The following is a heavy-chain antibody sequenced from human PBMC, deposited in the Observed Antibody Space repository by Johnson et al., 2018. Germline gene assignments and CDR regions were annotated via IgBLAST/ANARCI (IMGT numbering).Heavy chain of an antibody. CDR1: GFTFSSYG. D-gene: IGHD3-22*01. J-gene: IGHJ3*02. V-gene: IGHV3-33*01. CDR2: IWYDGSNK. CDR3: ARVPITMRGRGAFDI. Sequence: VQLVQSGGGVVQPGRSLRLSCAASGFTFSSYGMHWVRQAPGKGLEWVAVIWYDGSNKYYADSVKGRFTISRDNAKNSLYLQMNSLGAGDTAVYYCARVPITMRGRGAFDIWGQGTMVTVSS.